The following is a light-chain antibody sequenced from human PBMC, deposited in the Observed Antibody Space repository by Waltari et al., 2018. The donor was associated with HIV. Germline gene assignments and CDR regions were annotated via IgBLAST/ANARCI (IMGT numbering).Light chain of an antibody. J-gene: IGLJ3*02. CDR2: STK. Sequence: QSVLTQPPSASGTPGQRVTISCSGGSSNIGSNTVNWYQQLPGTAPKLLIYSTKQRPSGARDRFSGSNSRTSASLAISGLQSEDEADYYCVAWDDSLNGWVFGGGTKLTVL. CDR3: VAWDDSLNGWV. CDR1: SSNIGSNT. V-gene: IGLV1-44*01.